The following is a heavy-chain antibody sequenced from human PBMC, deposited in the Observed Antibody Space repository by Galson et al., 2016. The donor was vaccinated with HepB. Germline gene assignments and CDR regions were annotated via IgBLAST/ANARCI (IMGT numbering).Heavy chain of an antibody. V-gene: IGHV3-33*01. J-gene: IGHJ4*02. CDR1: GVTFSNYG. Sequence: SLRLSCAASGVTFSNYGMHWVRQAPGKGLEWVAFIWYDGNNKNYADSVKGRFTISRDKSKNTLYLQMNSQRVEDTAVYYCARQGDTIGQFDYWGQGTLVTVSS. D-gene: IGHD3-16*01. CDR2: IWYDGNNK. CDR3: ARQGDTIGQFDY.